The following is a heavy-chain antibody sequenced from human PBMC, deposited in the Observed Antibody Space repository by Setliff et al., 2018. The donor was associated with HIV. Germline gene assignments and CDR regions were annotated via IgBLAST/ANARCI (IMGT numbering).Heavy chain of an antibody. J-gene: IGHJ1*01. V-gene: IGHV4-34*01. CDR2: INHSGST. D-gene: IGHD6-19*01. CDR1: GGSFSGYY. Sequence: SETLSLTCAVYGGSFSGYYWSWIRQPPGKGLEWIGEINHSGSTNYNPSLKRRVSISVDTSKNQFSLKLTSLTTADTAVYYCARGRLAVTGTRYFQYWGQGTLVTVSS. CDR3: ARGRLAVTGTRYFQY.